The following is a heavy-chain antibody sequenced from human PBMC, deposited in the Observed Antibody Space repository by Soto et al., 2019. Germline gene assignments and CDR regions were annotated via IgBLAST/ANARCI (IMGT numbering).Heavy chain of an antibody. D-gene: IGHD3-10*01. CDR2: IYYIGST. Sequence: QVQLQESGPGLVKPSQTLSLTCTVSGGSISSGGYYWSWIRQHPGKGLEWIGYIYYIGSTYYNPSLKSRVTISVDTSKNQFSLKLSSVTGADTAVYYCARNFKPGYGSGSYEAYWGQGTLVTVSS. CDR3: ARNFKPGYGSGSYEAY. J-gene: IGHJ4*02. CDR1: GGSISSGGYY. V-gene: IGHV4-31*03.